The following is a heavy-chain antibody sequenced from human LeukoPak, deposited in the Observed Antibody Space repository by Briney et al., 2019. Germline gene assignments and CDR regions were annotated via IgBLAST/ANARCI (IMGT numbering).Heavy chain of an antibody. CDR1: GFTFSSYW. Sequence: GGSLRLSCAASGFTFSSYWMHWVRQAPGKGLVWVSRINTDRSSTSYADSVKGRFTISRDNAKNTLYLQMNSLRAEDTAVYYCARGGGITIFGVVPDYYYYYMDVWGKGTTVTVSS. CDR2: INTDRSST. J-gene: IGHJ6*03. CDR3: ARGGGITIFGVVPDYYYYYMDV. V-gene: IGHV3-74*01. D-gene: IGHD3-3*01.